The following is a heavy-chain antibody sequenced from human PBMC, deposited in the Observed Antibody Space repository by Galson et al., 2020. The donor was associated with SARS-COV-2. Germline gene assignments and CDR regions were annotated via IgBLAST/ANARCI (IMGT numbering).Heavy chain of an antibody. V-gene: IGHV3-66*01. CDR1: GFTVTSNS. CDR3: ARVLGDDYNRNRFDI. Sequence: GESLKISCAASGFTVTSNSMSWVRQVPGKGLEWVSVIYSGGDNTHYADSVQGRFSISRDSSKNTLNLQMNSLRADDTAVYYCARVLGDDYNRNRFDIWGPGTRVTVAS. D-gene: IGHD4-4*01. CDR2: IYSGGDNT. J-gene: IGHJ3*02.